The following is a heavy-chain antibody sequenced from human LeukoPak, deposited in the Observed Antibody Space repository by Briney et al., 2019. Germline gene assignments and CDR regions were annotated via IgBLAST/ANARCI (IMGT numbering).Heavy chain of an antibody. D-gene: IGHD6-6*01. CDR1: GGTFSSYA. CDR3: ASWSGLQIIAARPSYAFDI. CDR2: IIPIFGTA. Sequence: SVKVPCKASGGTFSSYAISWVRQAPGQGLEWMGGIIPIFGTANYAQKFQGRVTITTDESTSTAYMELSSLRSEDTAVYYCASWSGLQIIAARPSYAFDIWGQGTMVTVSS. J-gene: IGHJ3*02. V-gene: IGHV1-69*05.